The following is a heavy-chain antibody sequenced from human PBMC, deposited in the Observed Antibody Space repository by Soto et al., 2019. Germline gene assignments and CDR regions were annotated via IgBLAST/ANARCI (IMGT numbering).Heavy chain of an antibody. CDR3: XRDKFGTTGSQYSGFDY. V-gene: IGHV4-30-2*01. CDR2: IYHSGST. J-gene: IGHJ4*02. Sequence: SETLSLTCAVSGGSISSGGYSWSWIRQPPGKGLEWIGYIYHSGSTYYNPSLKSRVTISVDRSKNQFSLKLSSVTAADTAVYYCXRDKFGTTGSQYSGFDYWGQGTLVTVSS. CDR1: GGSISSGGYS. D-gene: IGHD1-1*01.